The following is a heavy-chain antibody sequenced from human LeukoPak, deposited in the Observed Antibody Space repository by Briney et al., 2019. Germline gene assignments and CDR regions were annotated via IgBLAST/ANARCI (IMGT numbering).Heavy chain of an antibody. V-gene: IGHV3-74*01. CDR3: ARAQADITMVRGVHYHYYYGMDV. J-gene: IGHJ6*04. CDR1: GFTFSSYW. D-gene: IGHD3-10*01. Sequence: GGSLRLSCAASGFTFSSYWMHWVRQAPGKGLVWVSRINSDGSSTSYADSVKGRFTMSRDNAKNTLYLQMNSLRAEDTAVYYCARAQADITMVRGVHYHYYYGMDVWGKGTTVTVSS. CDR2: INSDGSST.